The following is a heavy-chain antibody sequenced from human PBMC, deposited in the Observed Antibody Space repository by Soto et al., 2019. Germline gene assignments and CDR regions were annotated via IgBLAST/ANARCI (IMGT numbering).Heavy chain of an antibody. CDR3: AKTRDIVVVPAAIMDY. CDR1: GFTFSSYG. J-gene: IGHJ4*02. CDR2: ISYDGSNK. V-gene: IGHV3-30*18. D-gene: IGHD2-2*02. Sequence: PGGSLRLSCAASGFTFSSYGMHWVRQALGKGLEWVAVISYDGSNKYYADSVKGRFTISRDNSKNTLYLQMNSLRAEDTAVYYCAKTRDIVVVPAAIMDYWGQGTLVTVSS.